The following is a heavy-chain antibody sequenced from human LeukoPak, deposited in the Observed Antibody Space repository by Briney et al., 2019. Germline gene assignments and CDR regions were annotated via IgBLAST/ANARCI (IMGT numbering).Heavy chain of an antibody. CDR2: IIPIFGTA. J-gene: IGHJ6*04. CDR3: ASRVRGVIIDYYYGMDV. V-gene: IGHV1-69*01. Sequence: SVKVSRKASGGTFSSYAISWVRQAPGQGLEWMGGIIPIFGTANYAQKFQGRVTITADESTSTAYMELSSLRSEDTAVYYCASRVRGVIIDYYYGMDVWGKGTTVTVSS. D-gene: IGHD3-10*01. CDR1: GGTFSSYA.